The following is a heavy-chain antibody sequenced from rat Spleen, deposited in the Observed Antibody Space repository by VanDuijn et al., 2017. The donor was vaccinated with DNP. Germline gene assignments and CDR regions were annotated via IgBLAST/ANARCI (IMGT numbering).Heavy chain of an antibody. V-gene: IGHV5-22*01. D-gene: IGHD1-9*01. CDR2: IGYQGSGI. J-gene: IGHJ3*01. CDR1: GFTFSDFY. CDR3: VRRGHTTGLNWFVY. Sequence: EVQLVESGGGLVQPGRSLKLSCVASGFTFSDFYMAWVRQAPKKGLEFVASIGYQGSGIYYGASVRGRFAVSRDDAENTLYLQMNSLTSEDTAAYYCVRRGHTTGLNWFVYWGQGTLVTVSS.